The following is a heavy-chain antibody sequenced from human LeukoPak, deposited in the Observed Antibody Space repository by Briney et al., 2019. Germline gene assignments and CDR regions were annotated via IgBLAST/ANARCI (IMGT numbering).Heavy chain of an antibody. V-gene: IGHV1-46*01. Sequence: ASLKVSCKASGYNFISYYMHWVRHAPGQGLEWMGIINPSGGSTSYAQKFQDRVTMTRDTATSTVYMELSSLKSEDTAVYYCAREDVVLVDAVRYYYYGMDVWGQGTTVTVSS. CDR1: GYNFISYY. J-gene: IGHJ6*02. CDR2: INPSGGST. CDR3: AREDVVLVDAVRYYYYGMDV. D-gene: IGHD2-8*01.